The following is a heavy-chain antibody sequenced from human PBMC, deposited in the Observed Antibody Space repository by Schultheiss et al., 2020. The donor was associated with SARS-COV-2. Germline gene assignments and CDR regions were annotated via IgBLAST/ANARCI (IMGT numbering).Heavy chain of an antibody. D-gene: IGHD1-26*01. J-gene: IGHJ6*02. CDR3: ARGGYSGSYFGYYGMDV. Sequence: GGSLRLSCAASGFTFSSYSMNWVRQAPGKGLEWVSSISSSSSYIYYADSVKGRFTISRDNSKNTLYLQMNSLRAEDTAVYYCARGGYSGSYFGYYGMDVWGQGTTVTVSS. V-gene: IGHV3-21*04. CDR2: ISSSSSYI. CDR1: GFTFSSYS.